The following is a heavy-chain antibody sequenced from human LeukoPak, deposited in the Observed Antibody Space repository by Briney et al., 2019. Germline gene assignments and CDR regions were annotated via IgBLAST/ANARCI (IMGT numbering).Heavy chain of an antibody. CDR3: ARGAPPGGLYSSSSEKFDY. J-gene: IGHJ4*02. V-gene: IGHV3-66*02. D-gene: IGHD6-6*01. CDR2: IYSGGST. Sequence: SGGSLRLSCAASGFTVSSNYMRWVRQAPGKGLKRVSVIYSGGSTYYADSVKGRFTISRDNSKNPLYLQMNSLRAEDTAVYYCARGAPPGGLYSSSSEKFDYWGQGTLVTVSS. CDR1: GFTVSSNY.